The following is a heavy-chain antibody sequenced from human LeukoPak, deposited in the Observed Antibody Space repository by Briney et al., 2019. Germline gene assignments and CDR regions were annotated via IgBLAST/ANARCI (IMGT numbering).Heavy chain of an antibody. J-gene: IGHJ6*02. V-gene: IGHV3-23*01. Sequence: GGSLRLSCAASGFTFSSYAMSWVRQAPGKGLEWVSGISGSGDNTYYADSVKGRFTISRDNAKNSLYLQMNSLRAEDTAVYYCARDPPDVWGQGTTVTVSS. CDR1: GFTFSSYA. CDR2: ISGSGDNT. CDR3: ARDPPDV.